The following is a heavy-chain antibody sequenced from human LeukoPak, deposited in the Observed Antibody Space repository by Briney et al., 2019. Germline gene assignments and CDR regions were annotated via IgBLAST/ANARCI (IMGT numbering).Heavy chain of an antibody. Sequence: GASVKVSCKASGGTLSSYASSWVRQAPGQGLEWMGGIIPIFGTANNAQKFQGRVTITADESTSTAYMELSSLRSEDTAVYYCARVKARDCSSTSCYQYYYYYMDVWGKGPRSPSP. CDR2: IIPIFGTA. J-gene: IGHJ6*03. CDR3: ARVKARDCSSTSCYQYYYYYMDV. CDR1: GGTLSSYA. V-gene: IGHV1-69*01. D-gene: IGHD2-2*01.